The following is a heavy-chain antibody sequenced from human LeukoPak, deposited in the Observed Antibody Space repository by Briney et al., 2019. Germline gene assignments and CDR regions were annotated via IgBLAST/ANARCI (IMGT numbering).Heavy chain of an antibody. D-gene: IGHD3-16*01. CDR3: ARLMLWAFDI. J-gene: IGHJ3*02. CDR1: GGSISSYY. CDR2: IYYSGST. V-gene: IGHV4-59*08. Sequence: SETLSLTCTVSGGSISSYYWSWIRQPPGKGLEWIGYIYYSGSTNYNPSLKSRVTVSVDTSKNQFSLKLSSVTAADTAVYYCARLMLWAFDIWGQGTMVTVSS.